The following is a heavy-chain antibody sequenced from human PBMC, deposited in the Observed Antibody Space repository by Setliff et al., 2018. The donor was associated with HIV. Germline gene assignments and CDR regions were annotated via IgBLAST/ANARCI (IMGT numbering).Heavy chain of an antibody. CDR1: GYSISSSHW. J-gene: IGHJ4*02. D-gene: IGHD1-26*01. CDR3: ARDSGTTVGATGPGY. V-gene: IGHV4-28*03. Sequence: SETLSLTCAVSGYSISSSHWWGWIRQPPGKGLEWIGYIYYSGSTNYNPSLKSRVTISVDTSKNQFSLRLSSVTAEDTAVYYCARDSGTTVGATGPGYWGQGTLVTVSS. CDR2: IYYSGST.